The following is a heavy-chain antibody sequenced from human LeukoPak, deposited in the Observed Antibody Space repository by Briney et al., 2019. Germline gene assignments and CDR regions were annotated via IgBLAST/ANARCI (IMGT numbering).Heavy chain of an antibody. J-gene: IGHJ5*02. CDR3: ARFRRYCSSTSCYERWFDP. D-gene: IGHD2-2*01. V-gene: IGHV3-7*03. CDR2: IKQDGSEK. CDR1: GFTFSRYW. Sequence: PGGSLRLSCAASGFTFSRYWMSWVRQAPGKGLEWVANIKQDGSEKYYVDSVKGRFTISRDNAKNSLYLQMNSLRAEDTAVYYCARFRRYCSSTSCYERWFDPWGQGTLVTVSS.